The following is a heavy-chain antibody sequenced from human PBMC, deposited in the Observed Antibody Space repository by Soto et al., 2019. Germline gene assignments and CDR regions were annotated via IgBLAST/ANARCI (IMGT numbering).Heavy chain of an antibody. D-gene: IGHD4-17*01. V-gene: IGHV1-69*01. Sequence: QVQLVQSGAEVKKPGSSVKVSCKASGGTFSSYAISWVRQAPGQGLEWMGGIIPIFGTANYAQKFQGRVTITADESTSTAYMELSSLRSEDTAVYYCARYRGLEAGDYNYYYYGMDVWGQGTTVTVSS. J-gene: IGHJ6*02. CDR3: ARYRGLEAGDYNYYYYGMDV. CDR1: GGTFSSYA. CDR2: IIPIFGTA.